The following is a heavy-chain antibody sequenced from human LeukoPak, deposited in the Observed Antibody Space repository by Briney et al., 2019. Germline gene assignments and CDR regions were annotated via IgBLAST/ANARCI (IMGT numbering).Heavy chain of an antibody. CDR3: ARVVLAAGLRYYFDY. Sequence: PSETLSLTCTVSGGSISSYYWSWIRQPPGKGLEWIGYIYYSGSTNYNPSLKSRVTISVDTSKNQFSLKLSSVTAADTAVYYCARVVLAAGLRYYFDYWGQGTLVTVSS. CDR2: IYYSGST. J-gene: IGHJ4*02. V-gene: IGHV4-59*01. D-gene: IGHD2-15*01. CDR1: GGSISSYY.